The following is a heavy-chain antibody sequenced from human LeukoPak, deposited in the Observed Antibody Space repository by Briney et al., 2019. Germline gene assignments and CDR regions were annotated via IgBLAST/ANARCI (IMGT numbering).Heavy chain of an antibody. CDR1: GYTFTSYD. CDR3: ARGMEVVTAIRYYYYYMDV. CDR2: MNPNSGNT. D-gene: IGHD2-21*02. J-gene: IGHJ6*03. V-gene: IGHV1-8*01. Sequence: GASVKVSCKASGYTFTSYDINWVRQATGQGLEWMGWMNPNSGNTGYAQKFQGRVTMTRNTSISTAYMELSSLRSEDTAVYYCARGMEVVTAIRYYYYYMDVWGKGTTATVSS.